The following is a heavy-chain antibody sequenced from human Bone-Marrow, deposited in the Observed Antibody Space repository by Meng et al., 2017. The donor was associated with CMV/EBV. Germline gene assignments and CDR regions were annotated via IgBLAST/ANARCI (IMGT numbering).Heavy chain of an antibody. D-gene: IGHD4-23*01. Sequence: GESLKISCAASGFTVSSNYMSWVRQAPGKGLEWVSVIYSGGSTYYADSVKGRFTISRDNSKNTLYLQMNSLRAEDTAVYYCARDPAMTTVAKGAFDIWGQGTRVTGSS. J-gene: IGHJ3*02. CDR3: ARDPAMTTVAKGAFDI. CDR2: IYSGGST. CDR1: GFTVSSNY. V-gene: IGHV3-66*02.